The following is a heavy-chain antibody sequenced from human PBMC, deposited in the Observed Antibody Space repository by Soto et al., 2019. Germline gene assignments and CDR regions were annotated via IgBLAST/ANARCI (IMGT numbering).Heavy chain of an antibody. V-gene: IGHV1-69*13. Sequence: SVKVSCKASGGTFSSYAISWVRQAPGQGLEWMGGIIPIFGTANYAQKFQGRVTITADESTSTAYMELSSLRSEDTAVYYCARVAPIYYDSSGYYFDYWGQGTLVTVSS. CDR2: IIPIFGTA. CDR1: GGTFSSYA. D-gene: IGHD3-22*01. CDR3: ARVAPIYYDSSGYYFDY. J-gene: IGHJ4*02.